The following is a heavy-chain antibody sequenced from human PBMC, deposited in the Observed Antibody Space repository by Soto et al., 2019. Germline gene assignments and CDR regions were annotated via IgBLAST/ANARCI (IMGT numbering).Heavy chain of an antibody. CDR1: GFTFSSYW. Sequence: PGGSLRLSCAASGFTFSSYWMSWVRQAPGKGLEWVANIKQDGSEKYYVDSVKGRFTISRDNAKNSLYLQMNSLRAEDTAVYYCARDSGYDSNYYYGMDVWGQGTTVTVSS. J-gene: IGHJ6*02. CDR3: ARDSGYDSNYYYGMDV. V-gene: IGHV3-7*03. CDR2: IKQDGSEK. D-gene: IGHD5-12*01.